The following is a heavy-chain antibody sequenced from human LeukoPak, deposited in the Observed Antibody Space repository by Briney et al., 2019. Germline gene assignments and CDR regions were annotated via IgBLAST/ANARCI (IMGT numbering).Heavy chain of an antibody. CDR3: VRDYAGSPDY. CDR2: INGDGSTT. J-gene: IGHJ4*02. Sequence: GGPLRLSCTASGFTFSTYWINWVRQSPGKGLVWVALINGDGSTTTHADSVKGRFTISRDNAKNTAYLRMNSLRDEDTAVYFCVRDYAGSPDYWGQGTLVTVSA. CDR1: GFTFSTYW. D-gene: IGHD3-10*01. V-gene: IGHV3-74*03.